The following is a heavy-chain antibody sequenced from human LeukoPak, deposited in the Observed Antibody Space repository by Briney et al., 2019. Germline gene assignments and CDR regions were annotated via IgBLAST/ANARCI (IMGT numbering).Heavy chain of an antibody. CDR3: ARGGPAAGRFDY. CDR2: IYSGGST. CDR1: GFTFEDYG. Sequence: GGSLRLSCAVSGFTFEDYGMSWVRQGPGKGLEWVSVIYSGGSTYYADSVKGRFTISRDNSKNTLYLQMNSLRAEDTAVYYCARGGPAAGRFDYWGQGTLVTVSS. V-gene: IGHV3-66*01. J-gene: IGHJ4*02. D-gene: IGHD6-13*01.